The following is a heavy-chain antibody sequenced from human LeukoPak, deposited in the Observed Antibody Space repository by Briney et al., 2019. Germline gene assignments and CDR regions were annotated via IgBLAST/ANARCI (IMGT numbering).Heavy chain of an antibody. CDR2: IIPIFGTA. CDR3: ARGTGGTIAARLWSDYYYYYMDV. CDR1: GGTFSSYA. V-gene: IGHV1-69*05. Sequence: SVKVSCKASGGTFSSYAISWVRQAPGQGLEWMGGIIPIFGTANYAQKFQGRVTITTDECTSTAYMELSSLRSEDSAVYYCARGTGGTIAARLWSDYYYYYMDVWGKGTTVTVSS. D-gene: IGHD6-6*01. J-gene: IGHJ6*03.